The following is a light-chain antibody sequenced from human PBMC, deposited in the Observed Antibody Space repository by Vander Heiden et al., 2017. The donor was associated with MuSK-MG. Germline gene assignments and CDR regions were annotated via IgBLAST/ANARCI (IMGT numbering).Light chain of an antibody. CDR3: QQYGSSPRT. CDR1: QSVSSSY. J-gene: IGKJ1*01. V-gene: IGKV3-20*01. Sequence: EIGVTESPGTLSLSPGGRATLSCRASQSVSSSYLAWYQQKPGQAPRLLIYGASSRATGIPDRFSGSGSGTDFTLTISRLEPEDFAVYYCQQYGSSPRTFGQGTKVEIK. CDR2: GAS.